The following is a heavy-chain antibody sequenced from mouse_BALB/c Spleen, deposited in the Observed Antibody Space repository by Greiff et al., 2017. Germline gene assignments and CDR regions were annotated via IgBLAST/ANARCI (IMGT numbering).Heavy chain of an antibody. CDR2: ISSGGST. CDR3: AKDYYGHAMDY. J-gene: IGHJ4*01. CDR1: GFTFSSYA. D-gene: IGHD1-2*01. V-gene: IGHV5-6-5*01. Sequence: EVKLVESGGGLVKPGGSLKLSCAASGFTFSSYAMSWVRQTPEKRLEWVASISSGGSTYYPDSVKGRFTISRDNARNILYLQMSSLRSEDTAMYYCAKDYYGHAMDYWGQGTSVTVSS.